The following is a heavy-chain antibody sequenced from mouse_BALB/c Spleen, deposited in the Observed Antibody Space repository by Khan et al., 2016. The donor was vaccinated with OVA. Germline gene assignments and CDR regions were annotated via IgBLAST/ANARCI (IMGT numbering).Heavy chain of an antibody. CDR2: INPSNGYT. D-gene: IGHD2-14*01. CDR1: GYTFTTYT. Sequence: QVQLTESGAELARPGASVKMSCKASGYTFTTYTMHWVKQRPGQGLEWIGYINPSNGYTNYNQKFKDKSTLTADKSSSTAYMQLSSLTSDSSAVFYGARKGAYYRSDAWFSYWGQGTLVTVSA. J-gene: IGHJ3*01. V-gene: IGHV1-4*01. CDR3: ARKGAYYRSDAWFSY.